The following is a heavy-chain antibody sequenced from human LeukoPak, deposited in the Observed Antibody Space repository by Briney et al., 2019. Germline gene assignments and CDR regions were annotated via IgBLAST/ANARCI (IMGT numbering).Heavy chain of an antibody. V-gene: IGHV4-34*01. CDR2: INHSGST. D-gene: IGHD3-10*01. J-gene: IGHJ5*02. CDR1: GGSFSGYY. CDR3: ARGRSGSYRRWFDP. Sequence: PSETLSLTCAVYGGSFSGYYWSWIRQPPGKGLEWIGEINHSGSTNYNPSLKSRVTISVDTSKNQFSLKLSSVTAADTAVYYCARGRSGSYRRWFDPWGQGTLVTVSS.